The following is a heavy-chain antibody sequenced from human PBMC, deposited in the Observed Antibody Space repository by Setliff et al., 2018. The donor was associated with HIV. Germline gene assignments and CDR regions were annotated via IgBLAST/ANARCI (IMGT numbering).Heavy chain of an antibody. Sequence: SVKVPCKASGTTFYTYAITWVRQAPGQGLGWMGGIIPLFGTANYAQKFQGRVTITADESRSTAYMELSSLRSEDTAVYYCATTYYYGVESYSLDYWGQGTLVTVSS. D-gene: IGHD3-10*01. J-gene: IGHJ4*02. V-gene: IGHV1-69*13. CDR1: GTTFYTYA. CDR3: ATTYYYGVESYSLDY. CDR2: IIPLFGTA.